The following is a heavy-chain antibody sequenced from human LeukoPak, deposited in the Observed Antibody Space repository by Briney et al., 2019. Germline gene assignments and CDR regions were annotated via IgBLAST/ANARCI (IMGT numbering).Heavy chain of an antibody. Sequence: SETLSLTCAVYGGSFSGYYWSWIRQPPGKGLEWSGEINHSGSTNYNPSLKSRVTMSVDTSKNQFSLKLSSVTAADTAVYYCARRVGAAYHFDYWGQGTLVTVSS. CDR1: GGSFSGYY. CDR3: ARRVGAAYHFDY. D-gene: IGHD1-26*01. J-gene: IGHJ4*02. CDR2: INHSGST. V-gene: IGHV4-34*01.